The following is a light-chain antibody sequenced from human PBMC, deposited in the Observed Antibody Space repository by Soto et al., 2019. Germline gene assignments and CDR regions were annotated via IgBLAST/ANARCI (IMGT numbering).Light chain of an antibody. J-gene: IGKJ1*01. CDR1: HSVSSNY. CDR2: DVS. CDR3: QQYGVSPT. Sequence: EIVLTQAPGTLSLSPGERATLSCRSSHSVSSNYLAWYPQKPGQVPRLLIYDVSSRATGIPDRFSGSGSGTDFTLTISRLEPVDFAVYYCQQYGVSPTFGQGTKVEIK. V-gene: IGKV3-20*01.